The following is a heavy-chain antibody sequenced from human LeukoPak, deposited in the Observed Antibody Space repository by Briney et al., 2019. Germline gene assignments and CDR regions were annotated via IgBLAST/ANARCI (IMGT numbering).Heavy chain of an antibody. CDR2: INYSGST. CDR3: ARAVHYSGTSDQYTGGWYYFDF. J-gene: IGHJ4*02. V-gene: IGHV4-61*03. Sequence: PSETLSLTCTVSGGSISSSSYYWSWIRQPPGKGLEWIGNINYSGSTNSNPSLKSRATISVDMSRKHFFLDLSSVTAADTAVYYCARAVHYSGTSDQYTGGWYYFDFWGQGTLVTVSS. D-gene: IGHD3-10*01. CDR1: GGSISSSSYY.